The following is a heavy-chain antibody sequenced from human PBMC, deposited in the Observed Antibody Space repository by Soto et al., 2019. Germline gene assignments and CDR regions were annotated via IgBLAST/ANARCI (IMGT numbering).Heavy chain of an antibody. J-gene: IGHJ4*02. D-gene: IGHD3-9*01. Sequence: QVPLVQSGAAVKKPGASVKVSCKASGYTFTSYGISWVRQAPGQGLERMGWISAYNGNTNYAQKLQGRVTITTDTSTGQAYMELRSLISDDTAVYYYARGTWYYDILTGYFRYWGQGTLVAVSS. CDR3: ARGTWYYDILTGYFRY. CDR1: GYTFTSYG. CDR2: ISAYNGNT. V-gene: IGHV1-18*01.